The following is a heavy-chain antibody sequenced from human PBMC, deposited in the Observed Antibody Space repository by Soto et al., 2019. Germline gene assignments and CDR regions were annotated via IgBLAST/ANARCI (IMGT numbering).Heavy chain of an antibody. D-gene: IGHD5-18*01. CDR2: IYWDDDE. J-gene: IGHJ4*02. V-gene: IGHV2-5*02. CDR1: GSSLGTRGVG. Sequence: QITLKESGPTRVKPPKTPTLPSTFSGSSLGTRGVGVGWFRQPPGKALEWLALIYWDDDEGYSPSLKSRLTITKDTSKNQVVLIMTNMDPVDTATYYCAHRPRGYTYHFDYWGQGTLVTVSS. CDR3: AHRPRGYTYHFDY.